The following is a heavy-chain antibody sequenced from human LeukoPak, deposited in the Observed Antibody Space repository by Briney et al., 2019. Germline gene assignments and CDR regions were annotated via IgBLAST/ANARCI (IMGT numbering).Heavy chain of an antibody. J-gene: IGHJ4*02. CDR3: AIGCDGDYVPLDY. Sequence: PGGSLELSCAASGFTFSRIAMTWVRQAPGKGLEWGSTIRSNGDTAYNADSVRGRFAFSRDNSKKPRFLQMKTLKAEDTAVYYCAIGCDGDYVPLDYWGQGTLVSVSS. D-gene: IGHD4-17*01. V-gene: IGHV3-23*01. CDR1: GFTFSRIA. CDR2: IRSNGDTA.